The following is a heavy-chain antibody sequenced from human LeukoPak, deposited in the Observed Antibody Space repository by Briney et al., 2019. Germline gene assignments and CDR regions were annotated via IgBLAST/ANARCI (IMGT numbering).Heavy chain of an antibody. V-gene: IGHV3-7*05. CDR1: GFTFSSNW. CDR3: ARDLFRINDY. J-gene: IGHJ4*02. Sequence: GGSLRLSCAASGFTFSSNWMSWVRQAPGRGLEWLANIKEDGSETYYVDSVRGRFTISRDNAKNTLYLEMNSLRAEDTAVYYCARDLFRINDYWGQGTLVAVSS. CDR2: IKEDGSET. D-gene: IGHD2-21*01.